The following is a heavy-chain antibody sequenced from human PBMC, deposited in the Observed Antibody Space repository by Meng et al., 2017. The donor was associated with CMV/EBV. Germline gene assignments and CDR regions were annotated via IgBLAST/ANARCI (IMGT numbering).Heavy chain of an antibody. V-gene: IGHV4-39*07. J-gene: IGHJ3*02. CDR2: IYYSGST. CDR3: ARDPGADIVVVPAATYAFAI. CDR1: GGSISRSSYY. Sequence: LRLSCTVSGGSISRSSYYWGWIRQPPGKGLEWIGSIYYSGSTYYNPSLKSRVTISGDTSKNQFSLKLSSVTAADTAVYSCARDPGADIVVVPAATYAFAIWGHGTLVTVSS. D-gene: IGHD2-2*01.